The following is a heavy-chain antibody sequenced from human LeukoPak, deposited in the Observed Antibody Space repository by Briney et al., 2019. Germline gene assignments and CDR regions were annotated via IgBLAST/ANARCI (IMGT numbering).Heavy chain of an antibody. CDR3: ARDMEPDHVLRFLEWLSPEGY. CDR2: ISDDGGGT. V-gene: IGHV3-23*01. Sequence: GGYLRRSCVATGFTCSNYAMTWVRQAPGQGLKWVSIISDDGGGTYYADSVKICFIISRDSSKTTLYLQMNSLRAEDTAVHYCARDMEPDHVLRFLEWLSPEGYWGQGTLVTVSS. D-gene: IGHD3-3*01. J-gene: IGHJ4*02. CDR1: GFTCSNYA.